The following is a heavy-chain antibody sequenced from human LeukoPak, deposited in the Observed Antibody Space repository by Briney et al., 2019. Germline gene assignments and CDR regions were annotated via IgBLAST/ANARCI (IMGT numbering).Heavy chain of an antibody. Sequence: ASLKLSCKASGYTFTGYYMNWVRQAPGQGLEWMGWINPNSGVTYSAPTFPGWVTMTRDTSITTAYMQLSRLTSDDAAVYYCAGANALYCSSTTCLFDYWGQGTLVTVSS. CDR2: INPNSGVT. J-gene: IGHJ4*02. V-gene: IGHV1-2*04. CDR3: AGANALYCSSTTCLFDY. CDR1: GYTFTGYY. D-gene: IGHD2-2*01.